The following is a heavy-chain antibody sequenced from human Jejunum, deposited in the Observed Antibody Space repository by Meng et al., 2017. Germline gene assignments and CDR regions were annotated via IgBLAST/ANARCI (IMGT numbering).Heavy chain of an antibody. J-gene: IGHJ4*02. Sequence: QITFEESGPKQVKPTQTLTLTCTFSGFSLSTYGVGVGWIRQPPGKALEWLALIFWDDDERYFPSLKNRLIITKDTSKNQVVLTMTNMDALDTATYYCAYSWMGGYDRHFDNWGQGTLVTVSS. CDR1: GFSLSTYGVG. CDR2: IFWDDDE. V-gene: IGHV2-5*02. D-gene: IGHD5-12*01. CDR3: AYSWMGGYDRHFDN.